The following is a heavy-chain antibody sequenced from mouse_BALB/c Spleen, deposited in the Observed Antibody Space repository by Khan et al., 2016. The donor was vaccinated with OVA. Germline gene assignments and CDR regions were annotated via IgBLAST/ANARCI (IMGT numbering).Heavy chain of an antibody. J-gene: IGHJ2*01. CDR1: GFTFSNFG. V-gene: IGHV5-17*02. Sequence: EVELVESGGGLVQPGGSRKLSCAASGFTFSNFGMHWIRQVPEKGLEWVAYISGDSNTIYYADTVKGRFTFSRDNPRNTLFLQMTSLRSEDTAMYYCARSYFYGYYFDQWGQGTTLTVS. CDR2: ISGDSNTI. D-gene: IGHD1-1*01. CDR3: ARSYFYGYYFDQ.